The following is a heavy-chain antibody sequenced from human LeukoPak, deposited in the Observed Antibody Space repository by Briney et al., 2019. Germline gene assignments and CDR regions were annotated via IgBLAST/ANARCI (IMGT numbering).Heavy chain of an antibody. V-gene: IGHV1-2*02. CDR3: ARDTAAAGSFHPDY. Sequence: ASVKVSCKASGYTFTGYYMHWVRQAPGQGLEWMGWINPNSGGTNYAQKFQGRVTMTRDTSISTAYMELSRLRSDDTVVYYCARDTAAAGSFHPDYWGQGTLVTVSS. J-gene: IGHJ4*02. CDR1: GYTFTGYY. D-gene: IGHD6-13*01. CDR2: INPNSGGT.